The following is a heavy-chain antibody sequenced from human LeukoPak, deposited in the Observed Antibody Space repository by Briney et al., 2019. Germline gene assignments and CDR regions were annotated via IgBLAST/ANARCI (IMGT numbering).Heavy chain of an antibody. Sequence: GGSLRLSCAASGFTFSSYPLHWVRQAPGKGLEWVTLISYDGSKIYYADSVKGRFTISRDNSKNTLYLQMNSLRAEDTAVYYCAKSHIIAGYVGDYWGQGTLVTVSS. D-gene: IGHD6-13*01. CDR1: GFTFSSYP. J-gene: IGHJ4*02. CDR3: AKSHIIAGYVGDY. CDR2: ISYDGSKI. V-gene: IGHV3-30-3*01.